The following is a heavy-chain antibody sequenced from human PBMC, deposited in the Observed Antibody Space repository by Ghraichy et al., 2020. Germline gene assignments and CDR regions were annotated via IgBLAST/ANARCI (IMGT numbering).Heavy chain of an antibody. Sequence: GGSLRLSCAASGFTFRNYVMSWVRQTPGKGLEWVAAISGNGGRTHYADSVEGRFTVSRDNFKNTVSLEMNSLRAEDTAIYYCAKDYSSGYYSPFDSPYFLDYWGQGDLVTVS. D-gene: IGHD3-22*01. CDR3: AKDYSSGYYSPFDSPYFLDY. CDR2: ISGNGGRT. V-gene: IGHV3-23*01. J-gene: IGHJ4*02. CDR1: GFTFRNYV.